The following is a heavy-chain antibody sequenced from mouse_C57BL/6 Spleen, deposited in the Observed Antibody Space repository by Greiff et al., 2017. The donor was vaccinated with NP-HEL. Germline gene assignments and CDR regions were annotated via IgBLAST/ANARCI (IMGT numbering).Heavy chain of an antibody. V-gene: IGHV1-81*01. D-gene: IGHD1-1*01. CDR3: AKNYYGSSGGYFGC. Sequence: VQLQQSGAELARPGASVKLSCKASGYTFTSYGISWVKQRTGQGLEWIGEIYPRSGNTYYNEKFKGKATLTADKSSSTAYMELRSLTSEDAAVYVCAKNYYGSSGGYFGCWGQGTTLTVST. CDR2: IYPRSGNT. J-gene: IGHJ2*01. CDR1: GYTFTSYG.